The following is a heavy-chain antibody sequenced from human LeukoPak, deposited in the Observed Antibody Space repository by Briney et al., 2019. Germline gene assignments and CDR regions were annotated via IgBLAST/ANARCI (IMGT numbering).Heavy chain of an antibody. CDR1: GGTFSSYT. J-gene: IGHJ5*02. D-gene: IGHD3-10*01. V-gene: IGHV1-69*02. CDR2: IIPILGIA. Sequence: SVKVSCKASGGTFSSYTISWVRQAPGQGLEWMGRIIPILGIANYAQKFQGRVTITADKSTSTAYTELSSLRSEDTAVYYCASYPYYYGSGALNNWFDPWGQGTLVTVSS. CDR3: ASYPYYYGSGALNNWFDP.